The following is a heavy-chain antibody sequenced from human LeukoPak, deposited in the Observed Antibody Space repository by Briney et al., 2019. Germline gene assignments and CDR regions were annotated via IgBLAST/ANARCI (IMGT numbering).Heavy chain of an antibody. CDR1: GFTFSSYA. V-gene: IGHV3-23*01. J-gene: IGHJ4*02. CDR3: ATMGYDFWSGYWPDY. CDR2: ISGSGGST. D-gene: IGHD3-3*01. Sequence: GGSLRLSCASSGFTFSSYAMSWVRQAPGKGLEWVSTISGSGGSTDYADSVKGRFTISRDNSKNTLYLQMDSLGAEDTAEYYCATMGYDFWSGYWPDYWGQGTLVTVSS.